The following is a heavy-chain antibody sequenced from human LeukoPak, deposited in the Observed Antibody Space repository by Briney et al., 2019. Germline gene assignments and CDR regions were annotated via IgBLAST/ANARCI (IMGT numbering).Heavy chain of an antibody. CDR2: ISASGTSP. CDR1: GFTFSTYA. J-gene: IGHJ4*02. V-gene: IGHV3-23*01. D-gene: IGHD3-22*01. CDR3: AKEYYDSSGYSLDN. Sequence: PGGSLRLSCAASGFTFSTYAMSWVRQAPGKGLEWVSSISASGTSPYYTDSVKGRFTISRDNSKNTLYLQMNSLRAEDTAVYYCAKEYYDSSGYSLDNWGQGTLVTVSS.